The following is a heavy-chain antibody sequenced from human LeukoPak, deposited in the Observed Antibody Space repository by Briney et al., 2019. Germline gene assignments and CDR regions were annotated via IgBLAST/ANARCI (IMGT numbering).Heavy chain of an antibody. Sequence: GGSLRLSCAASGFTFDYYGMSWLRQAPGKGLEWVSCINWNGDSTGYADSVKGRFTISRDNAKNSLYLQMNSLRVEDMALYYWAREGSYYDSSGYDAFDIWGQGTMVTVSS. J-gene: IGHJ3*02. V-gene: IGHV3-20*04. CDR3: AREGSYYDSSGYDAFDI. D-gene: IGHD3-22*01. CDR2: INWNGDST. CDR1: GFTFDYYG.